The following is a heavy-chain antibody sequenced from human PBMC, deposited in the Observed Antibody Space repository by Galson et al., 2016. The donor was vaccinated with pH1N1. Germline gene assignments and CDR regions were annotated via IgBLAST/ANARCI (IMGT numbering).Heavy chain of an antibody. D-gene: IGHD2-15*01. V-gene: IGHV1-46*01. Sequence: SVKVSCKASGYTFTNYYMHWVRQAPGQGLEWMGIINPSGGSARFAQKFQGRVTMTRDTSTNTVYMELSSLKSDDTAVYYCARAVQNFSGGSCYSFDRWGQGTLVIVSS. CDR1: GYTFTNYY. CDR2: INPSGGSA. CDR3: ARAVQNFSGGSCYSFDR. J-gene: IGHJ5*02.